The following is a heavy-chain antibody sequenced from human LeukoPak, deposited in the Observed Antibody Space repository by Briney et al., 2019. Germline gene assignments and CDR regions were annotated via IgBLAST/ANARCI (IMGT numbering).Heavy chain of an antibody. J-gene: IGHJ4*02. V-gene: IGHV3-69-1*01. Sequence: GGSLRLSCAASGFTFSDYYMNWVRQAPGKGLEWVSSISSSSTIYYADSVKGRFTISRDNSKNTLYLQMNSLRAEDTAVYYCAKTYYYDSSGYWGYYFDYWGQGTLVTVSS. CDR1: GFTFSDYY. CDR2: ISSSSTI. CDR3: AKTYYYDSSGYWGYYFDY. D-gene: IGHD3-22*01.